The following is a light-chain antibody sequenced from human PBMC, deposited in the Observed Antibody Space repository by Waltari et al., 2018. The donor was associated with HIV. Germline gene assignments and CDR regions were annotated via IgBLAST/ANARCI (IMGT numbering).Light chain of an antibody. CDR2: GAS. V-gene: IGKV3-20*01. Sequence: EIVLTQSPGTLSLSPGERATLSCRASHSVSSRYLAWYQQKPGQASRLLIYGASSRATGIPDRFSGSGSGTDVTLTISRLEPEDFAVYYCQQYGSSPGTFGQGTKLEIK. CDR1: HSVSSRY. J-gene: IGKJ2*01. CDR3: QQYGSSPGT.